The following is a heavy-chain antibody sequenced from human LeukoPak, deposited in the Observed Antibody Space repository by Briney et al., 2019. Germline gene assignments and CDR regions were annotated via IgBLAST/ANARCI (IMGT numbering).Heavy chain of an antibody. D-gene: IGHD3-3*01. J-gene: IGHJ6*02. V-gene: IGHV3-48*03. CDR2: ISSSGSTI. CDR3: AREIFPSDRAPYGMDV. Sequence: GGSLRLSCAASGFTFSSYEMNWVRQAPGKGLEWVSYISSSGSTIYYADSVKGRFTISRDNAKNSLYLQMNSLRAEDTAVYYCAREIFPSDRAPYGMDVWGQGTTATVSS. CDR1: GFTFSSYE.